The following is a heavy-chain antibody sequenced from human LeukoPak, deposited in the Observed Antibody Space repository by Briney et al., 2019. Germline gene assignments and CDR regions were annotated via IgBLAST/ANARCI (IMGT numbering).Heavy chain of an antibody. Sequence: ASVKVSCKASGYTFTGYYMHWVRQAPGQGLEWMGWINPNSGGTNYAQKFQGRVTMTRDASISTAYMELSRLRSDDTAVYYCATILEAAAGTWGQGTLVTVSS. CDR2: INPNSGGT. CDR1: GYTFTGYY. D-gene: IGHD6-13*01. J-gene: IGHJ5*02. CDR3: ATILEAAAGT. V-gene: IGHV1-2*02.